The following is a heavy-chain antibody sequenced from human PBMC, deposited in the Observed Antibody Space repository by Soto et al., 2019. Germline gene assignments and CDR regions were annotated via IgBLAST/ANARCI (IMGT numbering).Heavy chain of an antibody. D-gene: IGHD2-21*02. J-gene: IGHJ4*02. CDR3: VSWVTAHFDN. V-gene: IGHV3-23*05. Sequence: GGSLRLSCAASGFAFDNGMTWVRQAPGKGLEWISTVDYSGNSQHYADSVKGRFTISRDKSRDTIALQMSNLRAEDTALYYCVSWVTAHFDNWGQGTLVTVPS. CDR2: VDYSGNSQ. CDR1: GFAFDNG.